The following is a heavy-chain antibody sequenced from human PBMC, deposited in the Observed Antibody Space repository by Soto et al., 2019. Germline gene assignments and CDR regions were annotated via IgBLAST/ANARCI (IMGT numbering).Heavy chain of an antibody. V-gene: IGHV6-1*01. D-gene: IGHD2-15*01. Sequence: SQTLSLTCVISGDSVSSNSAAWNWIRQSPSRGLEWLGRTYYRSKWYNDYAVSVKSRITINPDTSKNQFSLQLNSVTPEDTAVYYCAHKQEAATGLPNYYYGMDVWGQGTTVTVSS. CDR3: AHKQEAATGLPNYYYGMDV. J-gene: IGHJ6*02. CDR1: GDSVSSNSAA. CDR2: TYYRSKWYN.